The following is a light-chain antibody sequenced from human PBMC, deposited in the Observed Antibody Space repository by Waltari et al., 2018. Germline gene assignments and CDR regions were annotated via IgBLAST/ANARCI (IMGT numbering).Light chain of an antibody. V-gene: IGKV1-12*01. Sequence: RATYMIHHWVSWYHEQPCKPPKLLIYAASSLQSGVPSMFRGMGSGTGFTLTISSLQSEDFATCYCRQAKSFPLTFGPGTKVDVK. J-gene: IGKJ3*01. CDR1: YMIHHW. CDR2: AAS. CDR3: RQAKSFPLT.